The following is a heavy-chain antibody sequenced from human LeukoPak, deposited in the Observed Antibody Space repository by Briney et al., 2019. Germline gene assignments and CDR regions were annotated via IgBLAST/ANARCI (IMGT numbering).Heavy chain of an antibody. D-gene: IGHD3-22*01. CDR2: IYHSGST. CDR1: GGCISSYY. CDR3: ARGQTYYYDSSGYPYYFDY. Sequence: SPSETLSFTGSVSGGCISSYYWSWIRQPAGKGLEWIGEIYHSGSTNYNPSLKSRVTISVNTSKKQFFLKLSSVTAAATAVYCCARGQTYYYDSSGYPYYFDYWGQGTLVTVSS. V-gene: IGHV4-59*12. J-gene: IGHJ4*02.